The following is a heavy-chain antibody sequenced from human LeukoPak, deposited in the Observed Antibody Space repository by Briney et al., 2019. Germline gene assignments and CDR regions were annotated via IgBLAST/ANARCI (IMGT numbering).Heavy chain of an antibody. J-gene: IGHJ5*02. D-gene: IGHD6-6*01. CDR1: GGSFSGYY. CDR2: INHSGST. Sequence: PSETLSLTCAVYGGSFSGYYWSWIRQPPGKGLEWIGEINHSGSTNYNPSLKSRVTISVDTSKNQFSLKLSSVTAADTAVYYCARDRVYSSSSGWFDPWGQGTLVTVSS. V-gene: IGHV4-34*01. CDR3: ARDRVYSSSSGWFDP.